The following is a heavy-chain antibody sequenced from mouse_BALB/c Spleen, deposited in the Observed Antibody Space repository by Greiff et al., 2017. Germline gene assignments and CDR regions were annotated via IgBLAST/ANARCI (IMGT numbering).Heavy chain of an antibody. J-gene: IGHJ4*01. Sequence: DLVKPGASVKLSCKASGYTFTSYWINWIKQRPGQGLEWIGRIAPGSGSTYYNEMFKSKATLTVDTSSSTAYIQLSSLSSEDSAVYFCARDGGSYGALDDWGQGTSVTVSS. CDR1: GYTFTSYW. CDR3: ARDGGSYGALDD. D-gene: IGHD1-1*02. CDR2: IAPGSGST. V-gene: IGHV1S41*01.